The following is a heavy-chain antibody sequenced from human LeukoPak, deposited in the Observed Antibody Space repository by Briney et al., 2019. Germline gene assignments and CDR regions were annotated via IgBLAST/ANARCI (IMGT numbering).Heavy chain of an antibody. CDR3: TRVVSPRGWFDP. CDR1: GYTFTSYG. V-gene: IGHV1-18*01. J-gene: IGHJ5*02. CDR2: ISAYNGNT. D-gene: IGHD3-10*01. Sequence: ASVKVSCKASGYTFTSYGISWVRQAPGQGLEWMGWISAYNGNTNYAQKLQGRVTMTTDTSTSTAYMELRSLRSDDTAVYYCTRVVSPRGWFDPWGQGTLVTVSS.